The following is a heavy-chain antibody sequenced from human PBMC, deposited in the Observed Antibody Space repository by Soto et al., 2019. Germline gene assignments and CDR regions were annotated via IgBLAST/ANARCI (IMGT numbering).Heavy chain of an antibody. D-gene: IGHD5-18*01. V-gene: IGHV1-69*06. J-gene: IGHJ4*02. Sequence: SVKVSCKASGGTFSSYAISWLRQAPGQGLEWMGGIIPIFGTANYAQKFQGRVTITADKSTSTAYMELSSLRSEDTAVYYCARALDTAMVHFDYWGQGTLVTVSS. CDR1: GGTFSSYA. CDR2: IIPIFGTA. CDR3: ARALDTAMVHFDY.